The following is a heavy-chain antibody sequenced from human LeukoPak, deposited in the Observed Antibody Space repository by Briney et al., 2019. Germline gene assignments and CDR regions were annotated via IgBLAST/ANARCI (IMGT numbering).Heavy chain of an antibody. J-gene: IGHJ6*03. CDR2: IWYDGSNK. V-gene: IGHV3-33*06. CDR1: GFTFSSYG. CDR3: AKGHDYYYYYMDV. Sequence: PGGSLRLSCAASGFTFSSYGMHWVRQAPGKGLEWVAVIWYDGSNKYYADSVKGRFTISRDNSKNTLYLQMNSLRAEDTAVYYCAKGHDYYYYYMDVWGKGTTVTVSS.